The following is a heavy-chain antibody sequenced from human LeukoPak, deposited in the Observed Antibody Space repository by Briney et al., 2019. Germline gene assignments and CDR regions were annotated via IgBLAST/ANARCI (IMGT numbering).Heavy chain of an antibody. CDR1: GFTFSSYG. Sequence: GGSLRLSRAASGFTFSSYGMHWVRQAPGKGLEWVAVIWYDGSNKYYADSVKGRFTISRDNSKNTLYLQMNSLRAEDTAVYYCARTYYYDSSGPLDYWGQGTLVTVSS. J-gene: IGHJ4*02. CDR2: IWYDGSNK. V-gene: IGHV3-33*01. D-gene: IGHD3-22*01. CDR3: ARTYYYDSSGPLDY.